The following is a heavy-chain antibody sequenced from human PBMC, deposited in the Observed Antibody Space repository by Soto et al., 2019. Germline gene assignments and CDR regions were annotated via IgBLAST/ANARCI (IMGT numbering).Heavy chain of an antibody. V-gene: IGHV4-59*01. Sequence: SETLSLTCTVSGGSISSYYWSWIRQPPGKGLEWIGYIYYSGSTNYNPSLKSRVTISVDTSKNQFSLKLSSVTAADTAVYYCARVAYSSSWALPTYYFDYWGQGTLVTVSS. CDR1: GGSISSYY. D-gene: IGHD6-13*01. CDR2: IYYSGST. J-gene: IGHJ4*02. CDR3: ARVAYSSSWALPTYYFDY.